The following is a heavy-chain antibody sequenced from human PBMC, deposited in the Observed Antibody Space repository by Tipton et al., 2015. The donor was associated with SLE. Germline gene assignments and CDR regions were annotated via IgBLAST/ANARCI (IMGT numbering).Heavy chain of an antibody. CDR1: GGSISSGDYY. J-gene: IGHJ3*02. Sequence: TLSLTCTVSGGSISSGDYYWSWIRQPPGKGLEWIGYIYYSGSTYYNPSLKSRVTISVDTSKNQFSLKLSSVTAADTAVYYCARDTSVDTAMVRAFDIWGQGTMVTVSS. CDR2: IYYSGST. D-gene: IGHD5-18*01. V-gene: IGHV4-30-4*01. CDR3: ARDTSVDTAMVRAFDI.